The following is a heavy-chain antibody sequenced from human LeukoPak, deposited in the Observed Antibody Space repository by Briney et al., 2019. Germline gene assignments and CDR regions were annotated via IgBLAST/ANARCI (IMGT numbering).Heavy chain of an antibody. CDR2: IHYTGST. CDR1: GGSISRSSYH. V-gene: IGHV4-39*01. J-gene: IGHJ4*02. Sequence: SETLSLTCTVSGGSISRSSYHWGWIRQPPGKGLEWIGSIHYTGSTYYNPSLKSRVTISVDTSKNQFSLEVSSVTAADTVVYYCARLYSGYDPPDYWGQGTLVTVSS. D-gene: IGHD5-12*01. CDR3: ARLYSGYDPPDY.